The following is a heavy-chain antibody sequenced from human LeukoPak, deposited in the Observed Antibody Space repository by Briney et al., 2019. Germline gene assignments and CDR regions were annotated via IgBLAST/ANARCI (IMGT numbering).Heavy chain of an antibody. CDR1: GYSYTSYW. D-gene: IGHD3-10*01. Sequence: TGESLRISCQGSGYSYTSYWISWVRQMPGKGLEWMGRIDPSDSYSNYSPSFQGHVTISADKSSSTAYRKWSSLKASDTAMYYCARHKHPGDWFDRGGQGTLVTVS. J-gene: IGHJ5*02. V-gene: IGHV5-10-1*01. CDR3: ARHKHPGDWFDR. CDR2: IDPSDSYS.